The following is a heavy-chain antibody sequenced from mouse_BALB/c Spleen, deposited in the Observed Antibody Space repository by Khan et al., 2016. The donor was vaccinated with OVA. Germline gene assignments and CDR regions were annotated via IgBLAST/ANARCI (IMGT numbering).Heavy chain of an antibody. J-gene: IGHJ2*01. D-gene: IGHD1-1*01. V-gene: IGHV5-17*02. CDR2: ISGDSSTI. CDR1: GFTFSSYG. CDR3: ATSYYNGYYFDY. Sequence: EVELVESGGGLVQPGGSRKLSCTASGFTFSSYGMHWVRQAPEKGLEWVAYISGDSSTIYYADTVKGRFTISRDNPKKTLFLQMTSSMSEDTDRYYCATSYYNGYYFDYWGPGTTLTVSS.